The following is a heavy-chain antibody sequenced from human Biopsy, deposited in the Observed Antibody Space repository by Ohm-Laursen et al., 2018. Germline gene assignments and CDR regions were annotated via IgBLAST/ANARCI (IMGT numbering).Heavy chain of an antibody. CDR3: ARGGRYYYDSPDN. J-gene: IGHJ4*02. CDR2: ISDGGTTI. Sequence: SLRLSCAAFGFPFSDYYMRWIRQAPGKGLDWVSYISDGGTTIYYADSVKGRFTISRDNAKKSLYLQMNSLRAEDTAVYYCARGGRYYYDSPDNWGQGTLVIVSS. D-gene: IGHD3-22*01. CDR1: GFPFSDYY. V-gene: IGHV3-11*01.